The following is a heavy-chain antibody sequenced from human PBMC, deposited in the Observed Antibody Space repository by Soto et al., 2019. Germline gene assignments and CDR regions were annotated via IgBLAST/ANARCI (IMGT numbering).Heavy chain of an antibody. CDR1: GYTFTDYR. CDR2: INPSGGST. CDR3: AIPAGRMANWFAP. J-gene: IGHJ5*02. D-gene: IGHD6-13*01. V-gene: IGHV1-46*01. Sequence: QVQLVQSGVEVKKPGASVKVSCKASGYTFTDYRMIWVRQAPGQGLEWMGIINPSGGSTNYAPNFQGRVTLTRDSFTSTVYMELSNLRSEDTAVYYCAIPAGRMANWFAPWGQGTLVTVSS.